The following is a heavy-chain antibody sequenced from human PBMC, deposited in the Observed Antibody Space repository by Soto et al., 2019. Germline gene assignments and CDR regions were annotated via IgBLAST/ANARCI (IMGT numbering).Heavy chain of an antibody. J-gene: IGHJ4*02. CDR1: GFIFSSYA. Sequence: GGSLRLSCAASGFIFSSYAMHWVRQAPGKGLEWVAVISYDGSNKYYADSVKGRFTISRDNSKNTLYLQMNSLRAEETAVYYCATLRFLEWLPPHPNPKIFDYWGQGTLVTVSS. CDR2: ISYDGSNK. D-gene: IGHD3-3*01. V-gene: IGHV3-30-3*01. CDR3: ATLRFLEWLPPHPNPKIFDY.